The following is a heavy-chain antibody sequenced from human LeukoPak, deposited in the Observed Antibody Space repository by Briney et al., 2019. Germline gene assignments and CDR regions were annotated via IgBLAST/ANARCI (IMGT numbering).Heavy chain of an antibody. J-gene: IGHJ4*02. Sequence: GGSLRLSCTASGFTFSNYWMHWVRQAPGKGLVWVSRIKSDGSTTTYADSVKGRFTTSRDNAKSTPYLQMNRLRAEDTAVYYCVRLADPGYWGQGTLVTVSS. CDR2: IKSDGSTT. D-gene: IGHD6-19*01. CDR1: GFTFSNYW. V-gene: IGHV3-74*01. CDR3: VRLADPGY.